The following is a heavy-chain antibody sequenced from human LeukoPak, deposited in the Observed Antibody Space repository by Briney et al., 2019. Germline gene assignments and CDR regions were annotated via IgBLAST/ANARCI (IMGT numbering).Heavy chain of an antibody. CDR1: GDSVSSSY. V-gene: IGHV4-59*02. J-gene: IGHJ5*02. Sequence: SETLSLTCTVSGDSVSSSYWNWIRQPPGKGLEWIGYIYYSGSANYNPSLKSRVTISVDTSKNQFSLKLSSVTAADTAVYYCARGVKAETWGRGTLVTVSS. CDR3: ARGVKAET. D-gene: IGHD2-15*01. CDR2: IYYSGSA.